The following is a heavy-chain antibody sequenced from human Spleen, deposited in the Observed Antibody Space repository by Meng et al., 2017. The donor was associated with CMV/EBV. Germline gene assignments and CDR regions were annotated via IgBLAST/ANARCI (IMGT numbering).Heavy chain of an antibody. D-gene: IGHD6-13*01. Sequence: SGGSINRGDYYWSWIRKPPGKGLEWIGYIYYSGSTYYNPSLGSRVSMSVDTSKNQFSLKLSSVTAADTAIYYCARDAAGGYNWFDSWGQGTLVTVSS. V-gene: IGHV4-30-4*01. CDR1: GGSINRGDYY. CDR3: ARDAAGGYNWFDS. J-gene: IGHJ5*01. CDR2: IYYSGST.